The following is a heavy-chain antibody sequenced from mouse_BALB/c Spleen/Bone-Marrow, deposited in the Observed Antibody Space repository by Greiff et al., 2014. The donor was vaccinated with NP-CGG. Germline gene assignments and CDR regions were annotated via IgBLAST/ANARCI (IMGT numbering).Heavy chain of an antibody. CDR2: INPINGDT. CDR3: AMGVRLYWYFDV. Sequence: EVQLQQSGPELVKPGASGKMSCKASGYTFTDYYMKWVKQSHGESLEWIGDINPINGDTFYNQKFKGKATLTVDKSSSTAYMQLDSLTSEDSAVYYCAMGVRLYWYFDVWGAGTTVTVSS. J-gene: IGHJ1*01. D-gene: IGHD2-14*01. CDR1: GYTFTDYY. V-gene: IGHV1-26*01.